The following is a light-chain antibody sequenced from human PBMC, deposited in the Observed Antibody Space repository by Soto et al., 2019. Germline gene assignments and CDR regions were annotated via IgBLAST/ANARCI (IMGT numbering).Light chain of an antibody. Sequence: QSVLTQPASVSGSPGQSITISCTGSSSDVGGYHYVSWYQQYPGEAPKLMISEVSNRPSGVSNRFSGSKSGNTASLTISGLQAEDEADYYCCSYTSSTTPLFGGGTKVTVL. V-gene: IGLV2-14*01. CDR2: EVS. CDR3: CSYTSSTTPL. CDR1: SSDVGGYHY. J-gene: IGLJ2*01.